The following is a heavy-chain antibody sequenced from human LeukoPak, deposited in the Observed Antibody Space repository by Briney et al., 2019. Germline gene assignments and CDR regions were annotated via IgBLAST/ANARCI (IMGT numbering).Heavy chain of an antibody. D-gene: IGHD1-26*01. V-gene: IGHV3-30*03. CDR2: ISYDVGKK. Sequence: RRSLRLSCAASGFTFSSYGMHWVRQAPGKGLEWVAVISYDVGKKYYADSVKGRFTISRDNSKNTLYLQMNSLTAEDTAVYYCTAQSFRDAFDIWGQGTMVTVSS. J-gene: IGHJ3*02. CDR3: TAQSFRDAFDI. CDR1: GFTFSSYG.